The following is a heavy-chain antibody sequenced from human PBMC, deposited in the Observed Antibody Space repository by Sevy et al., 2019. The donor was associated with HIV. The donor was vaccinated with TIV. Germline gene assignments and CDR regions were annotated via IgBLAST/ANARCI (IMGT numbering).Heavy chain of an antibody. CDR1: GFTFRSFS. Sequence: GGSLRLSCVASGFTFRSFSMHWVRQAPGKGLEWVAAIWYDGRTERYADSVQGRFTISRDNSKKTLYLQMNSLRDEDTAIYYCARDEERVIVPTAGFDSWGQGTLVTVSS. CDR2: IWYDGRTE. CDR3: ARDEERVIVPTAGFDS. V-gene: IGHV3-33*01. D-gene: IGHD1-1*01. J-gene: IGHJ5*01.